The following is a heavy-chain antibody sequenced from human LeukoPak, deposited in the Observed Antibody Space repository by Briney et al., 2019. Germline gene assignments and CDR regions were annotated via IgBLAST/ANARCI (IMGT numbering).Heavy chain of an antibody. V-gene: IGHV4-30-4*01. CDR3: ARTRLARSSDY. CDR1: GGSISGGDYY. Sequence: SETLSLTCTVSGGSISGGDYYWTWIRQPPGKGLEWIGYIHYTGSTSYNPSLKSRITISPDTSRNQFSLKLSSVTAADTAVYNCARTRLARSSDYWGQGTLVTVSS. J-gene: IGHJ4*02. D-gene: IGHD2-21*01. CDR2: IHYTGST.